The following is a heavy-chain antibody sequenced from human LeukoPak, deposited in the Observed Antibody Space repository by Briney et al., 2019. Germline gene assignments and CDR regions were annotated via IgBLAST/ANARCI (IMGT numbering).Heavy chain of an antibody. CDR2: IYPGDSDT. J-gene: IGHJ4*02. Sequence: GESLKISCKGSGYSFTSYWIGWVRQMPGKGLEWMGIIYPGDSDTRYSPSFQGKVTISADKSISTAYLQWSSLKASDTAMYYYARGQVQCGGDCSTIDYWGQGTLVTVSS. CDR1: GYSFTSYW. CDR3: ARGQVQCGGDCSTIDY. V-gene: IGHV5-51*01. D-gene: IGHD2-21*02.